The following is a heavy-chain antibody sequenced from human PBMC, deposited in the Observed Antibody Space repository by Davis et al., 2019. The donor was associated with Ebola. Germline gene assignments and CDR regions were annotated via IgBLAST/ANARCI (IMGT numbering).Heavy chain of an antibody. V-gene: IGHV3-23*01. CDR2: IGRTGGDT. Sequence: GESLKISCAASGFTFSNYWMSWVRQPPGKGLEWVSGIGRTGGDTYYADSVRGRFTVSRDNSKNTLYLQMNSLRADDTAVYYCAKHIAPGTRAFDYWGQGALVTVSS. D-gene: IGHD6-13*01. CDR1: GFTFSNYW. CDR3: AKHIAPGTRAFDY. J-gene: IGHJ4*02.